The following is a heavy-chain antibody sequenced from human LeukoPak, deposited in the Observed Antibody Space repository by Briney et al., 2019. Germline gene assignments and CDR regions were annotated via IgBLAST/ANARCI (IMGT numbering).Heavy chain of an antibody. CDR2: IYHSGST. D-gene: IGHD3-10*01. V-gene: IGHV4-38-2*02. J-gene: IGHJ5*02. CDR3: ARGLGPGNWFDP. Sequence: SETLSLTCTVSGYSISSGYYWGWIRQPPGKGLEWIGSIYHSGSTFYSPSLKSRVTISVDTSKNQFSLKLSSVTAADTAMFYCARGLGPGNWFDPWGQGTLVTVSS. CDR1: GYSISSGYY.